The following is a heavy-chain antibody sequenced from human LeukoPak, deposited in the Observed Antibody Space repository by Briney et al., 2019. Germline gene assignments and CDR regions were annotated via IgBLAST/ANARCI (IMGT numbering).Heavy chain of an antibody. CDR2: ISSSSSYI. D-gene: IGHD5-12*01. J-gene: IGHJ4*02. CDR1: GFTFSSYS. V-gene: IGHV3-21*01. CDR3: ARSSGYDWVIGY. Sequence: AGGSLRLSCAASGFTFSSYSMNWVRQAPGKGLKWVSSISSSSSYIYYADSVKGRFTISRDNAKNSLYLQMNSLRAEDTAVYYCARSSGYDWVIGYWGQGTLVTVSS.